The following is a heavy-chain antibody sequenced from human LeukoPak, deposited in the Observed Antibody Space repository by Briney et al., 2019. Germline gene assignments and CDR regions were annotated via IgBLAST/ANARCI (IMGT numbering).Heavy chain of an antibody. CDR3: ARDGPFDY. CDR2: IASSGSTI. J-gene: IGHJ4*02. V-gene: IGHV3-48*03. Sequence: GGSLRLSCSASGFTFSTYEMNWVRQAPGRGLEWVSYIASSGSTIYYADSLKGRFTISRDNAKNSLYLQMNSLRAEDTAVYYCARDGPFDYWGQGTLVTVSS. CDR1: GFTFSTYE.